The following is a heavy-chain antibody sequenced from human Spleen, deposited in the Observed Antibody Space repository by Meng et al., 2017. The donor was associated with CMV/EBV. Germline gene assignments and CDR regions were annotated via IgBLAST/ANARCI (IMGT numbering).Heavy chain of an antibody. CDR2: INHSGST. CDR1: GGSFSGYY. Sequence: QVQLQQWGAGLLKPSGTLSLTCAVYGGSFSGYYWSWIRQPPGKGLEWIGEINHSGSTNYNPSLKSRVIISIDTSKNQFSLNLRSVTAADTAVYYCARVSSGWDYFDYWGQGTLVTVSS. J-gene: IGHJ4*02. CDR3: ARVSSGWDYFDY. V-gene: IGHV4-34*01. D-gene: IGHD6-19*01.